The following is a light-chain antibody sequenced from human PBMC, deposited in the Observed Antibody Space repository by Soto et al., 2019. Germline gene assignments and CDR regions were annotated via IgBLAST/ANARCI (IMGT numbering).Light chain of an antibody. CDR1: SSDVGGYNY. CDR2: EVN. Sequence: QSALTQPPSASGSPRQSVTISCTGTSSDVGGYNYVSWYQQHPGKVPKLMIYEVNKRPSGVPDRFSGSKSGNTASLTVSGLHAEDEADSHCSSYAGSNSAYVFGTGTKVTVL. J-gene: IGLJ1*01. CDR3: SSYAGSNSAYV. V-gene: IGLV2-8*01.